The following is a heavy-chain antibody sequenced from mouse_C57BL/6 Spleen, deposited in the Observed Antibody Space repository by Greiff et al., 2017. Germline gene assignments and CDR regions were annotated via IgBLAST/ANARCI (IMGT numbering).Heavy chain of an antibody. CDR3: ASNYYGSSGANYFDY. Sequence: EVKVEESGAELVKPGASVKLSCTASGFNIKDYYMHWVKQRTEQGLEWIGRIDPEDGETKYAPKFQGKATITADTSSNTAYLQLSSLTSEDTAVYYCASNYYGSSGANYFDYWGQGTTLTVSS. V-gene: IGHV14-2*01. J-gene: IGHJ2*01. CDR2: IDPEDGET. D-gene: IGHD1-1*01. CDR1: GFNIKDYY.